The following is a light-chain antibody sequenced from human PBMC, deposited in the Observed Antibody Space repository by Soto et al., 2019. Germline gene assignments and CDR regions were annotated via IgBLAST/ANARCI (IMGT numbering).Light chain of an antibody. CDR1: SSDGGGSKY. CDR3: SSYTSSSTPYV. CDR2: EVT. V-gene: IGLV2-14*01. Sequence: QSVLTQPASVSGSPGQSITISCTGSSSDGGGSKYVSWYQQYPGKAPKLMIYEVTNRPSGVSNRFSGSKSGNTASLTISGLQAEDEADYYCSSYTSSSTPYVFGSGTKVNVL. J-gene: IGLJ1*01.